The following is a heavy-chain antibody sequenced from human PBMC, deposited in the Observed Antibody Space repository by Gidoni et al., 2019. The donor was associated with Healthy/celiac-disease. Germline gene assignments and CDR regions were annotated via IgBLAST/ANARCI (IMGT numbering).Heavy chain of an antibody. Sequence: EVKLVESGGGLVTPGGSLRHSCTAYGFTFSSYRMNWGRQAPGKGLEWVPSSSSSSSYIYYADYVKGRFTISIDNSKHSLYLQMNSLRAEDTAVYYCARDFGVLGYSNSLDYWGQGTLVTVSS. CDR3: ARDFGVLGYSNSLDY. J-gene: IGHJ4*02. CDR1: GFTFSSYR. D-gene: IGHD4-4*01. V-gene: IGHV3-21*01. CDR2: SSSSSSYI.